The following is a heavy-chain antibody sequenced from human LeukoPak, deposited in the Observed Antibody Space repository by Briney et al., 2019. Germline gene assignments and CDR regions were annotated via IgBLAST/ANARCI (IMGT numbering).Heavy chain of an antibody. V-gene: IGHV3-23*01. CDR1: GFTFSDYA. CDR2: ISGNGVGT. D-gene: IGHD4-17*01. CDR3: ARDLRTVTTSDY. Sequence: GGSLRLSCAASGFTFSDYAMSWVRQAPEKGLERVSSISGNGVGTYYADSVKGRFTISRDNSKSTLYLQMNNLRAEDTAVFYCARDLRTVTTSDYWGQGTLVTVSS. J-gene: IGHJ4*02.